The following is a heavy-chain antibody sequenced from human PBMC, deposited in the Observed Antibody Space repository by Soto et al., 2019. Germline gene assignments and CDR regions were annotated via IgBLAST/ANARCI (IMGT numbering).Heavy chain of an antibody. CDR3: GRDEVRNGVGV. CDR1: GCTFTSYW. V-gene: IGHV3-7*01. CDR2: IKGDGSEK. J-gene: IGHJ6*02. Sequence: EVRLVESGGGLVQPGGSLRLSCVASGCTFTSYWMSWVRQAPGKGLEWVANIKGDGSEKRYVDSVKGRLTISRDNAKNSVYLQMNSLRVEDTALYYCGRDEVRNGVGVWGQGTTVTVSS.